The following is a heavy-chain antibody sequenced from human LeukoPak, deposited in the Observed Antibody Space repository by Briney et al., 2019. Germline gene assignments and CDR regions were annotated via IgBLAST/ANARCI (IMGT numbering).Heavy chain of an antibody. V-gene: IGHV3-21*06. CDR3: ARDQYYYGSGSYYPTTYNWFDP. CDR1: GFTFSSYS. D-gene: IGHD3-10*01. J-gene: IGHJ5*02. Sequence: GGSLRLSCVASGFTFSSYSMNWVRQAPGKGLEWVSSISSSSSYIYYADSVKGRFTISRDNAKNLLYLQMNSLRAEDTAVYYCARDQYYYGSGSYYPTTYNWFDPWGQGTLVTVSS. CDR2: ISSSSSYI.